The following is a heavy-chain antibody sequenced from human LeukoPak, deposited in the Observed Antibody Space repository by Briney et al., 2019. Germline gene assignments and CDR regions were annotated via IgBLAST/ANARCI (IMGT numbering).Heavy chain of an antibody. CDR3: ARPAYYDILTGSWDYYGMDV. CDR2: IDRSDSYT. Sequence: HGESLKISCKGSGYSFTSYWICWVRQMPGEGLEWMGRIDRSDSYTNYSPSFQGHVTISADKSISTAYLQWSSLKASDTAMYYCARPAYYDILTGSWDYYGMDVWGKGTTVTVSS. V-gene: IGHV5-10-1*01. J-gene: IGHJ6*04. CDR1: GYSFTSYW. D-gene: IGHD3-9*01.